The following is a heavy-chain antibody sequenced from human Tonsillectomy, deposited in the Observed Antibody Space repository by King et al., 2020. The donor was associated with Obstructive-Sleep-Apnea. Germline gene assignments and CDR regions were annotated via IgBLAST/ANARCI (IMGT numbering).Heavy chain of an antibody. CDR3: ATFITVAGTRVGY. V-gene: IGHV5-51*01. CDR1: GYTFSNYW. J-gene: IGHJ4*02. CDR2: IYAADSDT. Sequence: QLVQSGAEVKKPGESLKISCKGSGYTFSNYWIGWVRQMPGKGLEWMGIIYAADSDTRYSPSFQGQVTISADKSISTAYLQWSSLKASDTAIYYCATFITVAGTRVGYWGQGTLVTVSS. D-gene: IGHD6-19*01.